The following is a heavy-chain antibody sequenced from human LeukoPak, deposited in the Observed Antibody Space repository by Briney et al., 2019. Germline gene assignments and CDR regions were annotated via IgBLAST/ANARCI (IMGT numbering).Heavy chain of an antibody. Sequence: SETLSLTCTVSGGSISSSSYYWGWIRQPPGKGLEWIGSIYYSGSTYYNPSLKSRVTISVDTSKNQFSLKLSSATAADTAVYYCARYWDQDYGDDGYYFDYWGQGTLVTVSS. CDR1: GGSISSSSYY. V-gene: IGHV4-39*01. D-gene: IGHD4-17*01. J-gene: IGHJ4*02. CDR3: ARYWDQDYGDDGYYFDY. CDR2: IYYSGST.